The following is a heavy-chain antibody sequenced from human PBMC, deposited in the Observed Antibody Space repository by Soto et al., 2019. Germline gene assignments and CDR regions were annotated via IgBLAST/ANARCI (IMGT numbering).Heavy chain of an antibody. D-gene: IGHD3-10*01. J-gene: IGHJ4*02. Sequence: QLQLQESGPGLMKPSETLSLTCTVSGGSISSSSYYWGWIRQPPGKGLEWIGSIYYSGSTYYNPSLKSRVTISVDTSKNQFSLKLSSVTAADTAVYYCARRLPGPYYFDYWGQGTLVTVSS. CDR3: ARRLPGPYYFDY. V-gene: IGHV4-39*01. CDR1: GGSISSSSYY. CDR2: IYYSGST.